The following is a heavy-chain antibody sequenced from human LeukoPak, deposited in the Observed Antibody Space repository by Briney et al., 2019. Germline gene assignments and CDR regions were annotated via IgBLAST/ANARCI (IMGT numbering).Heavy chain of an antibody. Sequence: GASVKVSCKASGYTFTSYAMNWVRQAPGQGLEWMGWINTNTGNPTYAQGFTGRFVFSLDTSVSTAYLQISSLKAEGTAVYYCAREDYCGGDCSTRLDYWGQGTLVTVSS. CDR3: AREDYCGGDCSTRLDY. D-gene: IGHD2-21*02. J-gene: IGHJ4*02. V-gene: IGHV7-4-1*02. CDR2: INTNTGNP. CDR1: GYTFTSYA.